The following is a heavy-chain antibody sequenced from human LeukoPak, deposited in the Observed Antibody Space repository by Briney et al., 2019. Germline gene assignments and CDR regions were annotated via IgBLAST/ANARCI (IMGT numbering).Heavy chain of an antibody. CDR3: ARDLLAAAGITTNDY. V-gene: IGHV1-24*01. J-gene: IGHJ4*02. CDR2: FDPEDGET. CDR1: GYTLTELS. Sequence: ASVKVSCKVSGYTLTELSMHWVRQALGKGLEWMGGFDPEDGETIYAQKLQGRVTMTTDTSTSTAYMELRSLRSDDTAVYYCARDLLAAAGITTNDYWGQGTLVTVSS. D-gene: IGHD6-13*01.